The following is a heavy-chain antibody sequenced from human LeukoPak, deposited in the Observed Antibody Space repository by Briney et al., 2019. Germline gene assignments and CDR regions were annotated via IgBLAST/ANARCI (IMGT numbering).Heavy chain of an antibody. CDR1: GFTFSSYS. CDR3: ARVGGVAVAAHPDY. CDR2: ISSSSSYI. Sequence: PGGSLRLSCAASGFTFSSYSMNWVRQAPGKGLEWVSSISSSSSYIYYADSVKGRFTISRDNAKNSLYLQMNSLRAEDTAVYYCARVGGVAVAAHPDYWGQGTLVTVSS. V-gene: IGHV3-21*01. J-gene: IGHJ4*02. D-gene: IGHD6-19*01.